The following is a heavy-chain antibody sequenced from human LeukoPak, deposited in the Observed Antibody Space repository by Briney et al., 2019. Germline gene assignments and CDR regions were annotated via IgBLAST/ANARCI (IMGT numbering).Heavy chain of an antibody. CDR1: GGSISSYY. Sequence: SETLSFTCTVSGGSISSYYWGWIRQPPGKGLEWIGSIYYSGSTYYNPSLKSRVTISVDTSKNQFSLKLSSATAADTAVYYCARGLRIAVAGTFDYWGQGTLVTVSS. D-gene: IGHD6-19*01. CDR2: IYYSGST. J-gene: IGHJ4*02. V-gene: IGHV4-39*01. CDR3: ARGLRIAVAGTFDY.